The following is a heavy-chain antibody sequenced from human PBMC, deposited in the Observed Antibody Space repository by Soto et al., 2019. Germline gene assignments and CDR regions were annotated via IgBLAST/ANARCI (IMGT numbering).Heavy chain of an antibody. J-gene: IGHJ5*02. D-gene: IGHD5-12*01. CDR1: GGSISSGGYS. CDR2: IYHSGST. Sequence: SETLSLTCAVSGGSISSGGYSWSWIRQPPGKGLEWIGYIYHSGSTYYNPSLKSRVTISVDRSKNQFSLKLSSVTAADTAVYYCARGQGYANNCFDPWGQRTLVTVSS. V-gene: IGHV4-30-2*01. CDR3: ARGQGYANNCFDP.